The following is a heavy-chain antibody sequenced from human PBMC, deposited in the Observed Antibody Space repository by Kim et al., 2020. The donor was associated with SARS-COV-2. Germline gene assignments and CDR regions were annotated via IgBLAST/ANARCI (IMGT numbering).Heavy chain of an antibody. D-gene: IGHD5-12*01. CDR2: MNPNSGNT. CDR1: GYTFTSYD. V-gene: IGHV1-8*01. J-gene: IGHJ4*02. CDR3: ARGRGSWLQLVFDY. Sequence: ASVKVSCKASGYTFTSYDINWVRQATGQGLEWMGWMNPNSGNTGYAQKFQGRVTMTRNTSLNTAYMELSSLRSEDTAVYYCARGRGSWLQLVFDYWGQGTLVTVSS.